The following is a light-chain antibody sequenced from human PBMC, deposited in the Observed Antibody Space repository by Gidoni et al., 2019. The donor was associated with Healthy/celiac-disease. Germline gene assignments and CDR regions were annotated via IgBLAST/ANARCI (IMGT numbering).Light chain of an antibody. J-gene: IGKJ2*01. CDR2: GAS. V-gene: IGKV3-20*01. Sequence: IVLTQSPGTLSLSPGERATLSCRASQSVSSSYLAWYQQKPGQAPRLLLYGASSGSGTAFSLPISSLQPEDFSVYYCQQYGSSPRTFGQGTKLEIK. CDR1: QSVSSSY. CDR3: QQYGSSPRT.